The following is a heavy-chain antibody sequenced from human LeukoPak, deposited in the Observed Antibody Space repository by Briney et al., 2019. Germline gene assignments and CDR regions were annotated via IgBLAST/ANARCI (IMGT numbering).Heavy chain of an antibody. CDR3: TRASLTATTDY. CDR2: INQDGSEK. V-gene: IGHV3-7*01. Sequence: GGSLRLSCAASGFTFSSYAMSWVRQAPGKGLEWVANINQDGSEKYYVDSVKGRFTISRDNAKNSLYLQMNSLRAEDTAVYYCTRASLTATTDYWGQGTLVTVSS. D-gene: IGHD4-11*01. J-gene: IGHJ4*02. CDR1: GFTFSSYA.